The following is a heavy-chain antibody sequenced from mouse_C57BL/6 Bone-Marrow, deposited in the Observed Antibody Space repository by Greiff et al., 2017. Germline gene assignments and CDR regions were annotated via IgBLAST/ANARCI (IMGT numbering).Heavy chain of an antibody. V-gene: IGHV1-9*01. D-gene: IGHD1-1*01. CDR1: GYTFTGYW. CDR2: ILPGSGST. CDR3: ARKGYGSRGDLDY. Sequence: VQGVESGAELMKPGASVKLSCKATGYTFTGYWIEWVKQRPGHGLEWIGEILPGSGSTIYNEKFKGKATFTADTSSNTAYMQLSSLTTEDSAIYYCARKGYGSRGDLDYWGQGTTLTVSS. J-gene: IGHJ2*01.